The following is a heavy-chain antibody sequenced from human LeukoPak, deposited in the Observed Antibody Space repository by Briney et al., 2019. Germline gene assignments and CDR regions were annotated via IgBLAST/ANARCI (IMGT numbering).Heavy chain of an antibody. J-gene: IGHJ1*01. CDR3: ARDPPSFQH. Sequence: GGSLRLSCAASGFTFSSYAMSWVRQAPGKGLEWVSTISGSGGSTYYADSVKGRFTISRDNAKNSLYLQMNSLRAEDTAVYYCARDPPSFQHWGQGTLVTVSS. CDR1: GFTFSSYA. CDR2: ISGSGGST. V-gene: IGHV3-23*01.